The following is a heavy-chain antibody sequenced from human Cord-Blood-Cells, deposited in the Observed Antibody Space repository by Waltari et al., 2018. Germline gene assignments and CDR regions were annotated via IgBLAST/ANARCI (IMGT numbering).Heavy chain of an antibody. CDR1: GYTVTSYA. CDR2: INAGKGNT. V-gene: IGHV1-3*01. CDR3: ASPRITIFGVVITYFDY. J-gene: IGHJ4*02. Sequence: QVQLVQSGAEVTKPGASVTVSCQASGYTVTSYAMHWVRQAPGQRLEWMGWINAGKGNTKYAQKFQGRVTITRDTAASTAYMELSSLRSEDTAVYYCASPRITIFGVVITYFDYWGQGTLVTVSS. D-gene: IGHD3-3*01.